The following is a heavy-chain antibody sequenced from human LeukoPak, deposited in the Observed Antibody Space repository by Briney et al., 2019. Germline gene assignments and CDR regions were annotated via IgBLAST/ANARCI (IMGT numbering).Heavy chain of an antibody. D-gene: IGHD3-22*01. Sequence: QSGGSLRLSCAASGFPSSDYWMHCVRQVPGKGLEWVSRINSDGSRISYADSVRGRFTISRDNARNTVFLQMNSLRVEDTAVYYCATSPVISRDWGQGTLVSVSS. J-gene: IGHJ4*02. CDR3: ATSPVISRD. CDR1: GFPSSDYW. V-gene: IGHV3-74*01. CDR2: INSDGSRI.